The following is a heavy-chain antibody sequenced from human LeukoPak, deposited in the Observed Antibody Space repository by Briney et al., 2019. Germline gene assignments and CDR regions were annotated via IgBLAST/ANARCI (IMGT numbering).Heavy chain of an antibody. V-gene: IGHV1-2*02. CDR2: INPNSGGT. Sequence: ASVKVSCKASGYTFTGYYMHWVRQAPGQGLEWMGWINPNSGGTNYAQKFQGRVTMTRDTSISTAYMELSRLRSDDTAVYYCARVEPAAVAFDYWGQGTLVTVSS. CDR3: ARVEPAAVAFDY. CDR1: GYTFTGYY. D-gene: IGHD2-2*01. J-gene: IGHJ4*02.